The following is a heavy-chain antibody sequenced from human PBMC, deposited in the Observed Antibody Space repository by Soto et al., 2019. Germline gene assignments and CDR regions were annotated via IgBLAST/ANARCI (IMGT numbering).Heavy chain of an antibody. CDR2: IYTSGST. CDR1: ATSVSNYY. J-gene: IGHJ4*02. V-gene: IGHV4-4*07. CDR3: ARGGIQLSYAFDY. D-gene: IGHD5-18*01. Sequence: SETLSLTCSVSATSVSNYYWSWFRQPAGKGLEHIGRIYTSGSTSYNPSLKSRVTMSMDTSQTQIYLNLTSVTAADTAVYYCARGGIQLSYAFDYWGQGIQVTVSS.